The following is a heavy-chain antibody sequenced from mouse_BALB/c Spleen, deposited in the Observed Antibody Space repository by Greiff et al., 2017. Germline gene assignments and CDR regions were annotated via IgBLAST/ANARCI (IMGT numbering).Heavy chain of an antibody. Sequence: DVMLVESGGGLVKPGGSLKLSCAASGFAFSSYDMSWVRQTPEKRLERVAYISSGGGSTYYPDTVKGRFTISRDNAKNTLYLQMSSLKSEDTAMYYCASLPPHYYAMDYWGQGTSVTVSS. D-gene: IGHD5-5*01. V-gene: IGHV5-12-1*01. CDR1: GFAFSSYD. CDR2: ISSGGGST. J-gene: IGHJ4*01. CDR3: ASLPPHYYAMDY.